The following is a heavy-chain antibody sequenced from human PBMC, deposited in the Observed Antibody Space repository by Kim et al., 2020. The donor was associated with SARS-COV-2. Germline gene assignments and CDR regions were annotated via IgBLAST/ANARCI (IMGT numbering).Heavy chain of an antibody. CDR2: IIPIFGTA. CDR1: GGTFSSYA. CDR3: SRGSRGYSRGWYVGFLYYYGMDF. V-gene: IGHV1-69*13. D-gene: IGHD6-19*01. Sequence: SVKVSCKASGGTFSSYAISWVRQAPGQGLEWMGGIIPIFGTANYAQKFQGRVTITADESTSTAYMELSSLRCEDTAVYYCSRGSRGYSRGWYVGFLYYYGMDFWGQGATVTVSS. J-gene: IGHJ6*02.